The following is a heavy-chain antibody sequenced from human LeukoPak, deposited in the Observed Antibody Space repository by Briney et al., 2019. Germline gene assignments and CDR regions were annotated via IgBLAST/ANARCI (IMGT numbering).Heavy chain of an antibody. CDR2: IIPILGIA. J-gene: IGHJ4*02. V-gene: IGHV1-69*04. CDR1: GYTFTSYD. D-gene: IGHD3-22*01. Sequence: ASVKVSCKASGYTFTSYDISWVRQAPGQGLEWMGRIIPILGIANYAQKFQGRVTITADKSTSTAYMELSSLRSEDTAVYYCARVRSYYYDSSGSDRGTPFDYWGQGTLVTVSS. CDR3: ARVRSYYYDSSGSDRGTPFDY.